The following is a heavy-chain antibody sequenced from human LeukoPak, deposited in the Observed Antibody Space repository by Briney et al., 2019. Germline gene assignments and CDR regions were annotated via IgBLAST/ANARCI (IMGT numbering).Heavy chain of an antibody. J-gene: IGHJ4*02. V-gene: IGHV3-53*01. Sequence: GGSLRLSCAASGFTVSSNYMSWVRQAPGKGLEWVSVIYSGGNTYYADSVKGRFTISRDNSKNTLYLQTNSLRAEDTAVYYCARGLWSSSWSAFDYWGQGTLVTVSS. D-gene: IGHD6-13*01. CDR3: ARGLWSSSWSAFDY. CDR1: GFTVSSNY. CDR2: IYSGGNT.